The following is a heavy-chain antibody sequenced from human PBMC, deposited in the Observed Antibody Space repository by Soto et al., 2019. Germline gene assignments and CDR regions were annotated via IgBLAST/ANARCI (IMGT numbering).Heavy chain of an antibody. CDR3: AKASHCNKGRCSLGLIGDRAFDI. V-gene: IGHV3-30*18. D-gene: IGHD2-8*01. Sequence: QARLVESGGGVVQPGRSLRLSCEASGLTFSAYGMHWVRQAPGKGLEWVATISYDGSKKYFGDSVKGRFTISRDNSKSTLYLEMNHLKTEDTAVYYCAKASHCNKGRCSLGLIGDRAFDIWGQGTMVTVSS. CDR2: ISYDGSKK. CDR1: GLTFSAYG. J-gene: IGHJ3*02.